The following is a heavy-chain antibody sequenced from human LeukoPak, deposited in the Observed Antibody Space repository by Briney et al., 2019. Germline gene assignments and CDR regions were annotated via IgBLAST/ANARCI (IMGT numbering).Heavy chain of an antibody. Sequence: ASVKVSCKASGYTFTSYAMNWVRQAPGQGLEWMGWINTNTGNPTYAQGFTGRFVFSLDTSVSTAYLQISSLKAENTAVYYCARDEGYYYDSSGYYYAYWGQGTLVTVSS. CDR2: INTNTGNP. V-gene: IGHV7-4-1*02. J-gene: IGHJ4*02. CDR1: GYTFTSYA. CDR3: ARDEGYYYDSSGYYYAY. D-gene: IGHD3-22*01.